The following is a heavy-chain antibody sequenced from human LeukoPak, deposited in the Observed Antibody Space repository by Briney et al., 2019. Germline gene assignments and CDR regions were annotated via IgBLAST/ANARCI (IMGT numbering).Heavy chain of an antibody. D-gene: IGHD6-13*01. V-gene: IGHV3-23*01. CDR1: GFTFNTYA. CDR2: ITSGANT. Sequence: GGSLKLSCAASGFTFNTYAMSWVRQAPGKGLEWVTGITSGANTYYADSVKGRFTISRDNSENTLNLQMNSLRAEDTAIYYCAKARAGDITAAFNYWGQGTLVTVSS. J-gene: IGHJ4*02. CDR3: AKARAGDITAAFNY.